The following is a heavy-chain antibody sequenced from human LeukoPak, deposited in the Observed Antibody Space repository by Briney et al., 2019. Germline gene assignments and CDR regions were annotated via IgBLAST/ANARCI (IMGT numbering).Heavy chain of an antibody. V-gene: IGHV1-2*02. D-gene: IGHD3-22*01. Sequence: ASVKVSCKASGYTFTGYFMHWVRQAPGQGLEWMGWLNPNSGGTNSAQKFQGRVSMTRDTSISTVYMELSSLRSDDTAVYYCTRGERLTLNHYDSSGYDYLEDYWGQGTLVTVSS. CDR1: GYTFTGYF. J-gene: IGHJ4*02. CDR2: LNPNSGGT. CDR3: TRGERLTLNHYDSSGYDYLEDY.